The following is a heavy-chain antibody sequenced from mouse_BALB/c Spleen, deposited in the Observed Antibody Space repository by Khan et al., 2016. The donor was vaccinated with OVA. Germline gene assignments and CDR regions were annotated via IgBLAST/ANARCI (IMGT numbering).Heavy chain of an antibody. V-gene: IGHV5-6-3*01. CDR1: GFTFSSYG. Sequence: EVELVESGGGLVQPGGSLKLPCAAPGFTFSSYGMSWVRQTPDKRLELVATNNSNGGSTYYPDSVKGRFTISRDNAKNTLYLQMSNLKTEDTAMYYCARMARTINWGQGTTLTVSS. CDR2: NNSNGGST. J-gene: IGHJ2*01. CDR3: ARMARTIN.